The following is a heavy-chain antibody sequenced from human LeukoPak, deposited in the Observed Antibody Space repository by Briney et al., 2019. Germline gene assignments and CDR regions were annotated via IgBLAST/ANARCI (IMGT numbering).Heavy chain of an antibody. Sequence: ASVKVSCKASGGTFSSYAISWVRQAPGQGLEWMGWISAYNGNTNYAQKLQGRVTMTTDTSTSTAYMELRSLRSDDTAVYYCARLYCSGGSCYSHWFDPWGQGTLVTVSS. CDR1: GGTFSSYA. CDR2: ISAYNGNT. V-gene: IGHV1-18*01. J-gene: IGHJ5*02. CDR3: ARLYCSGGSCYSHWFDP. D-gene: IGHD2-15*01.